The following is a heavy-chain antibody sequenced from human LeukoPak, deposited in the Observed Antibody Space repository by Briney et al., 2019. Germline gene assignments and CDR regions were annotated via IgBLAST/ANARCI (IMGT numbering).Heavy chain of an antibody. J-gene: IGHJ6*02. CDR2: ISNSGSTI. D-gene: IGHD2-15*01. Sequence: SGGSLRLSCAASGFTFSDYYMGWIRQAPGKGLGWVSYISNSGSTIYYADSVKGRFTISRDNAKNSLDLQMSSPRVQDTAAYYCARGHCSGGTCYSDWTYYYYGMDVWGQGTTVTVSS. CDR1: GFTFSDYY. CDR3: ARGHCSGGTCYSDWTYYYYGMDV. V-gene: IGHV3-11*01.